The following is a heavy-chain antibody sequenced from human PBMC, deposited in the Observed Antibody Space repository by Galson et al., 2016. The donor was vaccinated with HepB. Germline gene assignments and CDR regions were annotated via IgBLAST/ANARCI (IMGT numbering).Heavy chain of an antibody. J-gene: IGHJ4*02. D-gene: IGHD3-16*01. V-gene: IGHV3-21*01. CDR2: ITSSNSYI. Sequence: SLRLSCAASGFIFSSYSMNWVRQAPGKGLEWVSCITSSNSYIDYADSVKGRFTISRDNAENSLFLQMSSLRAEDTAVYYCARMGGLKLIDYWGQGTLVTVSS. CDR3: ARMGGLKLIDY. CDR1: GFIFSSYS.